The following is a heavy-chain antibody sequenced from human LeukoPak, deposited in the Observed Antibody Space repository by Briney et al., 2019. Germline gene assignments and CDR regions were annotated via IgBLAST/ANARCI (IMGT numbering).Heavy chain of an antibody. D-gene: IGHD1-26*01. J-gene: IGHJ4*02. V-gene: IGHV3-33*01. CDR1: GFSFTTHG. CDR2: IWYDGSNE. Sequence: PGGSLRLSCVASGFSFTTHGMHWVRQAPGRGLEWVALIWYDGSNENYAESVKGRFTISRDNSRNTLYLQMNSLRAEDTAVYYCARDGYSGSFLNSWGQGTLVTDSS. CDR3: ARDGYSGSFLNS.